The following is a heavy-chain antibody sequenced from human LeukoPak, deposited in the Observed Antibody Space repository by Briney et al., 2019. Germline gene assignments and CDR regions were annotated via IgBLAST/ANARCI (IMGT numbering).Heavy chain of an antibody. Sequence: GRSLRLSCAASGFTFSSYAMHWVRQAPGKGLEWVAVISYDGSNKYYADSVKGRFTISRDNSKNTLYLQMNSLRAEDTAVYYCARGLGSSELDYWGQGTLVTASS. CDR3: ARGLGSSELDY. D-gene: IGHD6-19*01. CDR2: ISYDGSNK. CDR1: GFTFSSYA. V-gene: IGHV3-30*04. J-gene: IGHJ4*02.